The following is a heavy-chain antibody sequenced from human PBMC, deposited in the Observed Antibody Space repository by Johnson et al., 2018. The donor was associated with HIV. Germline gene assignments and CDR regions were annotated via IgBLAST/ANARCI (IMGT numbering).Heavy chain of an antibody. J-gene: IGHJ2*01. CDR3: TTKTTVVTLGFPSASFL. CDR2: IKSKTDGGTT. D-gene: IGHD4-23*01. V-gene: IGHV3-15*01. CDR1: GFTVSGNY. Sequence: VQLVESGGGLVQPGGSLRLSCVAPGFTVSGNYMNWVRQAPGKGLEWVGRIKSKTDGGTTDYAAPVKGRFTISRDDSKNTLYLQMNSLKTEDTAVYYCTTKTTVVTLGFPSASFLW.